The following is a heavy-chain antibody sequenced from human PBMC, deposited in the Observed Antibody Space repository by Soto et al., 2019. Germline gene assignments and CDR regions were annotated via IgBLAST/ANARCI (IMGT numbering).Heavy chain of an antibody. D-gene: IGHD2-21*02. Sequence: PSETLSLTCAVYGGSFSGYYWSWIRQPPGKGLEWIGEINHSGSTNYNPSLKSRVTISVDTSKNQFSLKLSSVTAADTAVYYCARGVTYYGMDVWGQGTTVTVSS. CDR1: GGSFSGYY. CDR3: ARGVTYYGMDV. J-gene: IGHJ6*02. CDR2: INHSGST. V-gene: IGHV4-34*01.